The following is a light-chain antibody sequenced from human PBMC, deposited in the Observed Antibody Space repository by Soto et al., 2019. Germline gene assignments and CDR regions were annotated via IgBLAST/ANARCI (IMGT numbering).Light chain of an antibody. CDR2: SAS. Sequence: DIQMTQSPASLSASVGERVTITCRASQTISSYMNWYQQKPGAAPNLLIYSASTLQTGVPSMLSCSGFVTDYTLTINSIQTANFAIYYCQQTFRTPHTFGQGTKVDI. CDR1: QTISSY. J-gene: IGKJ2*01. CDR3: QQTFRTPHT. V-gene: IGKV1-39*01.